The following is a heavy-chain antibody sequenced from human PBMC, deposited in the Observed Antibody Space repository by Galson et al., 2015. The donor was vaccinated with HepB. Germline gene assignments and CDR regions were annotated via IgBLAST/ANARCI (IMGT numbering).Heavy chain of an antibody. J-gene: IGHJ3*02. D-gene: IGHD2-2*01. Sequence: ETLSLTCTVSGGSISSYYWSWIRQPAGKGLEWIGRIYTSGSANYNPSLKSRVTMSVDTSKNQFSLKLSSVTAADTAVYYCARAGYCSSTSCHDAFDIWGQGTMVTVSS. CDR3: ARAGYCSSTSCHDAFDI. CDR1: GGSISSYY. V-gene: IGHV4-4*07. CDR2: IYTSGSA.